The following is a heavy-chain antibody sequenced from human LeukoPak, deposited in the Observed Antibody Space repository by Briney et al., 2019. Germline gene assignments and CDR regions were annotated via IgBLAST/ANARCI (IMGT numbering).Heavy chain of an antibody. CDR1: GYTFTSYD. CDR2: INPNIGGS. Sequence: AASVKVSCKASGYTFTSYDINWVRQAPGQGLEWMGSINPNIGGSNYAQRFQGRVTLTRDTSISTAYMELSRLTSDDTAVYYCARDPRGNYYADYWGQGTLVTVSS. CDR3: ARDPRGNYYADY. V-gene: IGHV1-2*02. D-gene: IGHD1-26*01. J-gene: IGHJ4*01.